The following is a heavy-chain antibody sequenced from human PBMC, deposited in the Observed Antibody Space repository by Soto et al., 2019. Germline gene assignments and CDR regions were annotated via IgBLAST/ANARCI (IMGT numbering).Heavy chain of an antibody. CDR2: IYYSGST. CDR3: AKGPYYDFWNGYYHSHYFDY. V-gene: IGHV4-59*01. J-gene: IGHJ4*02. Sequence: PSETLSLSCPVSGCSISSYYWSWIRQPPGKGLEWIGYIYYSGSTNYNPSLKSRVTISVDTSKNQFSLKLSSVTAADTAVYYCAKGPYYDFWNGYYHSHYFDYWGQGTLVTVSS. CDR1: GCSISSYY. D-gene: IGHD3-3*01.